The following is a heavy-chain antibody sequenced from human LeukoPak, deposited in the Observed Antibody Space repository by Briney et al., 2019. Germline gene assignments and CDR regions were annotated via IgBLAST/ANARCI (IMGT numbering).Heavy chain of an antibody. D-gene: IGHD3-22*01. Sequence: SETLSLTCTVSGGSISSSSYYWGWIRQPPGKGLEWIGSIYYSGSTYYNPSLKSRATISVDTSKNQFSLKLSSVTAADTAVYYCARVPYYDSSGFDYWGQGTLVTVSS. V-gene: IGHV4-39*07. CDR1: GGSISSSSYY. CDR3: ARVPYYDSSGFDY. J-gene: IGHJ4*02. CDR2: IYYSGST.